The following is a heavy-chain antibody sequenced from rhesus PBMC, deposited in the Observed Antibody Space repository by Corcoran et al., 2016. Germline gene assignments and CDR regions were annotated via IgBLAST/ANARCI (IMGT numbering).Heavy chain of an antibody. J-gene: IGHJ4*01. CDR3: ARDQYWGDYYGGGYFDY. CDR2: ISYDGSQQ. D-gene: IGHD3-34*01. Sequence: EVQLVESGGGLVQPGGSLRLSCAASGFTFSSSGMHWVRQAPGKGLEWVAVISYDGSQQQDADSVKDRFTSSRDNSKNMLHLQMNNLRLEDTAVYYCARDQYWGDYYGGGYFDYWGQGVLVTVSS. V-gene: IGHV3-54*02. CDR1: GFTFSSSG.